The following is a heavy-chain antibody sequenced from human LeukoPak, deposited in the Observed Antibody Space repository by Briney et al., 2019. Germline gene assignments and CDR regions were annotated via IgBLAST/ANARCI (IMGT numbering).Heavy chain of an antibody. D-gene: IGHD3/OR15-3a*01. Sequence: PSETLSLTCTVSGGSISSSSYYWGWIRQPPGKGLEWIGSIYYSGSTYYNPSLKSRVTISVDTSKNQFSLKLSSVTAADTAVYYCARDGFWTVTYNWFDPWGQGTLVTVSS. V-gene: IGHV4-39*02. J-gene: IGHJ5*02. CDR2: IYYSGST. CDR1: GGSISSSSYY. CDR3: ARDGFWTVTYNWFDP.